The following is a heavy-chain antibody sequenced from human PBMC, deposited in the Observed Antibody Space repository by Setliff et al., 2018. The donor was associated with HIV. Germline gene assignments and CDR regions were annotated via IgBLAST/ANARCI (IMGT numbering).Heavy chain of an antibody. V-gene: IGHV4-39*01. J-gene: IGHJ4*02. CDR1: AGSIRSSTYY. CDR2: IYYSGCT. CDR3: IIAYSSGWLAPMGFDS. Sequence: SETLSLTCTVSAGSIRSSTYYWAWIRQPPGKGLEWIGTIYYSGCTYYNPSLKSRATISVDMSKNQFSLRLSSVTAADTAVYYCIIAYSSGWLAPMGFDSWGQGTLVTVSS. D-gene: IGHD6-19*01.